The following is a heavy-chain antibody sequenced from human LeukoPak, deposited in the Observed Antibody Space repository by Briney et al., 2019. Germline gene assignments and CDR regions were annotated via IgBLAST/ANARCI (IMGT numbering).Heavy chain of an antibody. D-gene: IGHD3-9*01. CDR3: ARDYGDFDLALYSPKY. CDR2: ISAYNGNT. Sequence: ASVKVSCKASGYTFTSYGISWVRQAPGQGLEWMGWISAYNGNTNYAQKLQGRVTMTTDTSTSTAYMELRSLRSDDTAVYYCARDYGDFDLALYSPKYWGQGTLVPVSS. J-gene: IGHJ4*02. V-gene: IGHV1-18*01. CDR1: GYTFTSYG.